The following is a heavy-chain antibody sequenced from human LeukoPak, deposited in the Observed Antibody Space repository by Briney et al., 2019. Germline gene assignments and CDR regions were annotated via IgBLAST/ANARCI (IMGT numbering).Heavy chain of an antibody. V-gene: IGHV3-53*01. CDR3: ARGPETAMVPRY. D-gene: IGHD5-18*01. J-gene: IGHJ4*02. Sequence: GGYLRLSCSASGFTVISNYMSWVRQAPGKGLEWVSVIYSGGSTYYADSVKGRFTISRDNSKNTLYLQMSSLRVEDTAVYYCARGPETAMVPRYWGQGTLVTVSS. CDR2: IYSGGST. CDR1: GFTVISNY.